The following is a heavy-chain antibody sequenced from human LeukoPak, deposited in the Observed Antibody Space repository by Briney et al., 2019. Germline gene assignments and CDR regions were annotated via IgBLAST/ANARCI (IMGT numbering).Heavy chain of an antibody. J-gene: IGHJ5*02. CDR3: ARIGCSSTICYGNSVDP. Sequence: GASVKVSCKASGYTFTTYGLSWVRQAPGQGLEWMGWISSYNGNTLYAQKFQGRVTMTTDTSTSTAYMELRSLRSDDTAVYYCARIGCSSTICYGNSVDPWGQGTLVTVSS. V-gene: IGHV1-18*01. D-gene: IGHD2-2*01. CDR2: ISSYNGNT. CDR1: GYTFTTYG.